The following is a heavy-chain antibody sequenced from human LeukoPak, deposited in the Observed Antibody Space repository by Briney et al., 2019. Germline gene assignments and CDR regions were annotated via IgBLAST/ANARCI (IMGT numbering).Heavy chain of an antibody. CDR1: GGSFSGYY. D-gene: IGHD4-17*01. V-gene: IGHV4-34*01. CDR2: ISHSGST. CDR3: ARSTYGDYENWFDP. J-gene: IGHJ5*02. Sequence: SETLSLTCALYGGSFSGYYWSWIRQSPGKGLEWIGEISHSGSTKYIPSLKSRITISVDKSKNQFSLKLSSVTAADTAVYYCARSTYGDYENWFDPWGQGTLVTVSS.